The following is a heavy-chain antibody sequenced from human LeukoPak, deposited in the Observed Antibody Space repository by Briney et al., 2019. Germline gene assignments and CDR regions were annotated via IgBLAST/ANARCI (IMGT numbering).Heavy chain of an antibody. CDR1: GGSISSYY. D-gene: IGHD3-22*01. Sequence: SETLSLTCTVSGGSISSYYWSWIRQPAGKGLEWIGRIYTSESTNYNPSLKSRVTMSVDTSKNQFSLKLSSVTAADTAVYYCARDRGFDSSGYYPNFDYWGQGTLVTVSS. V-gene: IGHV4-4*07. J-gene: IGHJ4*02. CDR2: IYTSEST. CDR3: ARDRGFDSSGYYPNFDY.